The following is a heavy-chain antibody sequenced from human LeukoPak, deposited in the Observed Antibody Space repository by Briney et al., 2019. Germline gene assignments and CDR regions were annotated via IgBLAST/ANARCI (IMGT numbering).Heavy chain of an antibody. CDR2: IYSGGST. J-gene: IGHJ4*02. V-gene: IGHV3-66*02. CDR1: GFTVSSNY. CDR3: ARDRLLNYYFDY. Sequence: GGSLRLSCAASGFTVSSNYMSWVRQAPGKGLEWVSVIYSGGSTYYADSVKGRFTISRDNSKNTLYLQMNSLRAGDTAVYYCARDRLLNYYFDYWGQGTLVTVSS.